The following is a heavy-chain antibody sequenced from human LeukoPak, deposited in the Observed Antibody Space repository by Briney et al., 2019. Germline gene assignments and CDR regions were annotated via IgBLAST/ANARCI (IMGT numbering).Heavy chain of an antibody. V-gene: IGHV4-34*01. CDR3: ARRWGQQLALFDY. J-gene: IGHJ4*02. Sequence: PSETLSLTCAVYGGSFSGYYWSWIRQPPGKRLEWIGEINHSGSTNYNPSLKSRVTISVDTSKNQFSLKLSSVTAADTAVYYCARRWGQQLALFDYWGQGTLVTVSS. D-gene: IGHD6-13*01. CDR1: GGSFSGYY. CDR2: INHSGST.